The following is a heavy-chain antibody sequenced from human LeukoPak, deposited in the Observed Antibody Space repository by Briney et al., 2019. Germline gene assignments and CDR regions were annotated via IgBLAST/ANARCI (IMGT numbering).Heavy chain of an antibody. CDR2: IKQDGSEK. CDR1: GFTFSSYW. CDR3: ARLGYYGSGVHFDY. J-gene: IGHJ4*02. D-gene: IGHD3-10*01. Sequence: GGSLRLSCAASGFTFSSYWMSWVRQAPGKGLEWVANIKQDGSEKYYVDSVKGRFTISRDNAKNSLYLQMNSLRAEDTAVYYCARLGYYGSGVHFDYWGQGTLVTVSS. V-gene: IGHV3-7*01.